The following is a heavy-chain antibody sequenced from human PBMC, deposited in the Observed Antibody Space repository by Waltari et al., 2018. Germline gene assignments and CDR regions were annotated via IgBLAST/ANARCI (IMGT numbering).Heavy chain of an antibody. CDR3: VRDRERVALLNWFDP. D-gene: IGHD2-15*01. CDR1: GGSITMRNSF. V-gene: IGHV4-39*06. Sequence: RLQLQESGPGLLKPSETLSLTCTVSGGSITMRNSFGGWIRQPPGKGLEWIGSINHSGNTYYNPSLKNGVTISVDRSKNQFSLKVNSVTAADTAVYYCVRDRERVALLNWFDPWGQGTLVTVSS. CDR2: INHSGNT. J-gene: IGHJ5*02.